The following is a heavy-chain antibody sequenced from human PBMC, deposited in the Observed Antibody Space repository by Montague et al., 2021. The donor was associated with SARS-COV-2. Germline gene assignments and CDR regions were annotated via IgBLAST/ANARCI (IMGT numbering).Heavy chain of an antibody. D-gene: IGHD3-22*01. CDR1: GGSISSYY. V-gene: IGHV4-59*05. Sequence: SETLSLTCTVSGGSISSYYWSWIRQPPGKGLEWIGSVFYSGTAYYNPSLKSRVTITADTSVKQFSLKLNSVTAADTAVYYCARGRVDTTMILVVFTGAAHYFDSWGQGTLVSVSS. J-gene: IGHJ4*02. CDR2: VFYSGTA. CDR3: ARGRVDTTMILVVFTGAAHYFDS.